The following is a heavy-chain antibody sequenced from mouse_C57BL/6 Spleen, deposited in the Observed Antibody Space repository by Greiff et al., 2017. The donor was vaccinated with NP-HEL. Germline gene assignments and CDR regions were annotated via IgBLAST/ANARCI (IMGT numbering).Heavy chain of an antibody. D-gene: IGHD2-4*01. CDR2: ISGGGGNT. CDR1: GFTFSSYT. Sequence: EVHLVESGGGLVKPGGSLKLSCAASGFTFSSYTMSWVRQTPEKRLEWVATISGGGGNTYYPDSVKGRFTISRDNAKNTLYLQMSSRRSEDTALYYCAKHRYDYDAFDYWGQGTTLTVSS. V-gene: IGHV5-9*01. CDR3: AKHRYDYDAFDY. J-gene: IGHJ2*01.